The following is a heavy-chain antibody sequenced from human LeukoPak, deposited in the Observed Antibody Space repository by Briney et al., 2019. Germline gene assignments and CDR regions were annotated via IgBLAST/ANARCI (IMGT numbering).Heavy chain of an antibody. CDR2: IYPGDSDT. D-gene: IGHD2-15*01. V-gene: IGHV5-51*01. CDR1: GYSFTSYW. Sequence: GESLKISCKGSGYSFTSYWIGWVRQMPGKGLEWMGIIYPGDSDTRYSPSFQGPVTISADKSISTAYLQWSSLKASDTAMYYCARHFYCSGGSCYPFSPWGQGTLVTVSS. CDR3: ARHFYCSGGSCYPFSP. J-gene: IGHJ5*02.